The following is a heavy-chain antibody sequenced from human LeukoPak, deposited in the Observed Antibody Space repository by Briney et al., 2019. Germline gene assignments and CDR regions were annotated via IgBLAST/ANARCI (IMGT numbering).Heavy chain of an antibody. CDR2: IYSGGRT. CDR3: AKGVLQVD. D-gene: IGHD5-24*01. CDR1: GFTVSSNY. Sequence: GGSLRLSCAASGFTVSSNYMMWVRQAPEKGLEWVSVIYSGGRTYYADSVKGRFTISRDNSKNTLYLQMNSLSPEDTAVYYCAKGVLQVDWGLGTLVTVSS. J-gene: IGHJ4*02. V-gene: IGHV3-53*01.